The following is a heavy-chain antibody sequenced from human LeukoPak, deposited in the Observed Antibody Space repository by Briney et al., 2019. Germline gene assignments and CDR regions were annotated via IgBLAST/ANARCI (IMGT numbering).Heavy chain of an antibody. V-gene: IGHV1-46*01. D-gene: IGHD3-22*01. CDR1: GYTFTSYY. CDR3: ARATFHDSSGYSDYYFDF. CDR2: INPSGGST. Sequence: GASVKVSCKASGYTFTSYYMHWVRQAPGQGLEWMGIINPSGGSTSYAQKFQGRVTMTRDTSTSTVYMELSSLRSEDTAVYYCARATFHDSSGYSDYYFDFWGQGTLVTVSS. J-gene: IGHJ4*02.